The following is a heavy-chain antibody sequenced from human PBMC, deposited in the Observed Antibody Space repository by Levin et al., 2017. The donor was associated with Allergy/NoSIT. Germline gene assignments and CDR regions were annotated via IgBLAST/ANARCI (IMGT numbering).Heavy chain of an antibody. V-gene: IGHV3-30*18. CDR2: SSNDGNNQ. CDR3: AKGWSVDS. CDR1: GITFRDFG. J-gene: IGHJ4*02. D-gene: IGHD2-15*01. Sequence: GGSLRLSCAVSGITFRDFGYHWVRRAPGKGLEWLTLSSNDGNNQFYADSVKGRLTVSRDNSKNTVILQMNALRPDDSAVYYCAKGWSVDSWRQGTLVTVSS.